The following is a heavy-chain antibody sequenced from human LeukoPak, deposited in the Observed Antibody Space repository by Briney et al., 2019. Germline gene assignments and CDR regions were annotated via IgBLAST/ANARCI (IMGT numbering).Heavy chain of an antibody. CDR3: VTDRPAGGGAFWS. CDR1: GFDFETNA. CDR2: VWRGGKYK. Sequence: PGGSLRLSCSASGFDFETNAMHWGSQAPGKGLEWVAEVWRGGKYKFYGDSVKGRFTISRDGSRSALYLQMDSLRAEDTAVYYCVTDRPAGGGAFWSWGQGALVTVSS. V-gene: IGHV3-33*01. D-gene: IGHD3-3*01. J-gene: IGHJ5*02.